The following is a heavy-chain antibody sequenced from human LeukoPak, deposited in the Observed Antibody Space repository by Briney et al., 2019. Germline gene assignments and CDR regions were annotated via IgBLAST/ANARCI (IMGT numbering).Heavy chain of an antibody. D-gene: IGHD4-17*01. Sequence: ASVKVSCKXSGYTFTSYYMHWVRQAPGQGLEWMGWIIAYNGNTNYAQKLQGRVTMTTDTSTSTAYMELRSLRSDDTAVYYCARDRDYGDYVHDAFDIWGQGTMVTVSS. CDR1: GYTFTSYY. CDR3: ARDRDYGDYVHDAFDI. V-gene: IGHV1-18*04. CDR2: IIAYNGNT. J-gene: IGHJ3*02.